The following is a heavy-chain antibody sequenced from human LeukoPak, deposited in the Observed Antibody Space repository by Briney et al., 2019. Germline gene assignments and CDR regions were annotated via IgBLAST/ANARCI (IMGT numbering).Heavy chain of an antibody. CDR2: IYWDDDK. J-gene: IGHJ4*02. D-gene: IGHD5-18*01. CDR1: GFSLSTSGVG. Sequence: SGPTLVKPTQTLTLTCTFSGFSLSTSGVGVGWIRQPPGKALEWLALIYWDDDKRYSPSLKSRPTITKDTSKNQVVLTMTNMDPVDTATYYCAHLHHSYGRIPFDYWGQGTLVTVSS. CDR3: AHLHHSYGRIPFDY. V-gene: IGHV2-5*02.